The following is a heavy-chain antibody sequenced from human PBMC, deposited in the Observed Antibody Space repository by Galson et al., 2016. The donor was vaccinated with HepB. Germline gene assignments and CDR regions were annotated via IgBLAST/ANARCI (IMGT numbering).Heavy chain of an antibody. Sequence: SLRLSCAASGFTFSGFAMTWVRQAPGKGLEWVSSISDSGDRTYYADSVKGRFTISRDNPKNTLYLQMNSLRAEDTAVYYCAKLSVGTLFDPWGQGTLVTVS. J-gene: IGHJ5*02. V-gene: IGHV3-23*01. CDR2: ISDSGDRT. CDR1: GFTFSGFA. D-gene: IGHD4-23*01. CDR3: AKLSVGTLFDP.